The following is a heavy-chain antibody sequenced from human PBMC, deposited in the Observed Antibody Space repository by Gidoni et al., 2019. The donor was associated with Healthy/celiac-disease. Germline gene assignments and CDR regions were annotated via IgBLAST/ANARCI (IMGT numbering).Heavy chain of an antibody. Sequence: QVQLHQCCAGLLKPSETLSLICAGYGGSCSVYYWRWIRQRPGKGLEWIGESNHSGRTNYNPSLKSRVTISVDTSKNQSSLKLSSVTAADTAVYYCAREVVVAATFYWYFDLWGRGTLVTVSS. CDR1: GGSCSVYY. CDR3: AREVVVAATFYWYFDL. D-gene: IGHD2-15*01. CDR2: SNHSGRT. V-gene: IGHV4-34*01. J-gene: IGHJ2*01.